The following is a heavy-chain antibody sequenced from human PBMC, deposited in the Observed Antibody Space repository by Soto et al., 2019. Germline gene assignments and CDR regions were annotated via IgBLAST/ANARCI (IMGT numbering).Heavy chain of an antibody. Sequence: QVQLVESGGGVVQPGRSLRLSCAASGFTFSSYAMHWVRQAPGKGLERVAVISYDGSNKYYADSVKGLFTISRDNSKNTLYLQMNSLRAEETAVYYCARGRGFLGPYCSSTSCYAGVDYWGQGTLVTVSS. J-gene: IGHJ4*02. V-gene: IGHV3-30-3*01. CDR1: GFTFSSYA. CDR2: ISYDGSNK. CDR3: ARGRGFLGPYCSSTSCYAGVDY. D-gene: IGHD2-2*01.